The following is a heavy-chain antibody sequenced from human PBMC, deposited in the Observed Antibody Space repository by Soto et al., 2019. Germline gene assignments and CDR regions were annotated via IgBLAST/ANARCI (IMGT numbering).Heavy chain of an antibody. CDR1: GFTFSSYA. D-gene: IGHD1-26*01. Sequence: GGSLRLSCAASGFTFSSYAMSWVRQAPGKGLEWVSAISGSGGSTYYADSVKGRFTISRDNSKNTLYLQMNSLRAEDTAVYYCANPPPTMESTIYYYYGMDVWGQGTTVTVSS. CDR3: ANPPPTMESTIYYYYGMDV. CDR2: ISGSGGST. V-gene: IGHV3-23*01. J-gene: IGHJ6*02.